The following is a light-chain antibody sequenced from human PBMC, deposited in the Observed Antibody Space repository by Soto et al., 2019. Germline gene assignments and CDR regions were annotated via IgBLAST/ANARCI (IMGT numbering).Light chain of an antibody. Sequence: EIVLTQSPGTLSLSPGERATLSCRASQSVTSSYLAWWQQKPGQAPRLLIYGASSRATGIPDRFSGSGSGTDFTLTISSLQAEDVAVYYCQQYYSTPITFGQGTRLEIK. CDR1: QSVTSSY. V-gene: IGKV3-20*01. CDR3: QQYYSTPIT. CDR2: GAS. J-gene: IGKJ5*01.